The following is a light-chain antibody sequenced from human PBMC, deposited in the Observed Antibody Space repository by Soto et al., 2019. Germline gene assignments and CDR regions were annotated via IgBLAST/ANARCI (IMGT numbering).Light chain of an antibody. Sequence: ERVMTQSPATLSVSPEERATLSCRASQSVSSNLAWYQQKPGQAPRLLIYGASTRATGIPARFSGSGSGTEFTLTISSLQSADFAVYYCKPYNIWPWTFVQGTKVEIK. CDR2: GAS. J-gene: IGKJ1*01. CDR3: KPYNIWPWT. CDR1: QSVSSN. V-gene: IGKV3-15*01.